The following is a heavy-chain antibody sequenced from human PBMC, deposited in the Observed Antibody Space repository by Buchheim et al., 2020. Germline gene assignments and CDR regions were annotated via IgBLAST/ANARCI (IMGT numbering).Heavy chain of an antibody. CDR1: GGSFSGYY. D-gene: IGHD3-22*01. V-gene: IGHV4-34*01. CDR2: INHSGST. Sequence: QVQLQQWGAGLLKPSETLSLTCAVYGGSFSGYYWSWIRQPPGKGLEWIGEINHSGSTNYNPSLKSRVTISVDTSKNQFSPKLSSVTAADTAVYYCARTRSYYDSSGYYWSQGTL. J-gene: IGHJ4*02. CDR3: ARTRSYYDSSGYY.